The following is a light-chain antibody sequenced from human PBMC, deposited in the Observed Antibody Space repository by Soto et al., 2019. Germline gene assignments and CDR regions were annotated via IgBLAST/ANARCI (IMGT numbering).Light chain of an antibody. CDR2: DAS. V-gene: IGKV1-5*01. CDR1: RRISSW. J-gene: IGKJ1*01. CDR3: QQYNGYPWT. Sequence: DIQMTQSPATLSASVGDRVTISCRASRRISSWLAWYQQQPGKAPKLLVYDASTLQSGVPSRFSGNGSGTEFPLTISRLQPEALATYFCQQYNGYPWTFGQGPRGGIK.